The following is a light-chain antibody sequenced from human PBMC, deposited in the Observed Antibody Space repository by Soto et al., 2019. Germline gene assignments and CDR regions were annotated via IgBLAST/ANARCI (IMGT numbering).Light chain of an antibody. CDR2: GAS. V-gene: IGKV3-15*01. CDR1: QSVSSN. J-gene: IGKJ4*01. Sequence: EIVMTQSPATLSVSPGERATLSCRASQSVSSNLAWYQQKPGQAPRLLIHGASTRATGIPARFSGSGSGTEFTLTINSLQSEDFAVYYCQQYNNWPPLTFGGGTKV. CDR3: QQYNNWPPLT.